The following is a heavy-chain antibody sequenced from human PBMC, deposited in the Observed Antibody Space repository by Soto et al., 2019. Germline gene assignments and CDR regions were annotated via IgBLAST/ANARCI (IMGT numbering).Heavy chain of an antibody. V-gene: IGHV3-23*01. D-gene: IGHD3-22*01. CDR1: GFTFSSYA. CDR3: AKDTTMIVAVAGDI. J-gene: IGHJ3*02. Sequence: EVQLLESGGGLVQPGGSLRLSCAASGFTFSSYAMSWVRQAPGKGLEWVSAISGSGGSTYYADSVKGRFTISRDNSKNTLYLQMNSLGAQDTAVYYCAKDTTMIVAVAGDIWGQGTMVTVSS. CDR2: ISGSGGST.